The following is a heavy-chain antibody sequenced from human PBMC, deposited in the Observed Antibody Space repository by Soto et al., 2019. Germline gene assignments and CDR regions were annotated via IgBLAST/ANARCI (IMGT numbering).Heavy chain of an antibody. CDR1: GYTLTSYA. J-gene: IGHJ6*02. CDR3: ARDHEDMGYYYYYGMDV. CDR2: INAGNGNT. V-gene: IGHV1-3*01. Sequence: ASEKVSCKATGYTLTSYAKNWVRQATGQRLEWMGWINAGNGNTKYSQKFQGRVTITRDTSASTAYMELSSLRSEDTAVYYCARDHEDMGYYYYYGMDVWGQGTTVTVSS. D-gene: IGHD2-15*01.